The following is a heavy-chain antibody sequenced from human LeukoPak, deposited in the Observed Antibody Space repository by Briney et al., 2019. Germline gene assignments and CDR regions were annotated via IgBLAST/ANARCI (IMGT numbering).Heavy chain of an antibody. V-gene: IGHV1-8*01. CDR1: GYTFTSYD. Sequence: AAVKVSCQASGYTFTSYDINWVRQATGQGLEWMGWMNPNSGNTGYAQKFQGRVTMTRNTSISTAYMELSSLRSEDTAVYYCARRGAVAGTNGYWGQGTLVTVSS. J-gene: IGHJ4*02. CDR2: MNPNSGNT. CDR3: ARRGAVAGTNGY. D-gene: IGHD6-19*01.